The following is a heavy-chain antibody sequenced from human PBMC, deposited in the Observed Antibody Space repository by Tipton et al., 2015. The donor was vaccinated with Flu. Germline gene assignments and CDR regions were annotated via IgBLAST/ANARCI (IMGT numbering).Heavy chain of an antibody. Sequence: SLRLSCAASGFTFSRYAMSWVRQAPGKGLEWVSAVSGGGGTRYFADSVKGRFTISRDNSKNTLFLQISSLRTEDTAVYYCAKTRYTSGWPYYLDYWGQGTQVTVSS. J-gene: IGHJ4*02. V-gene: IGHV3-23*01. CDR3: AKTRYTSGWPYYLDY. D-gene: IGHD6-19*01. CDR1: GFTFSRYA. CDR2: VSGGGGTR.